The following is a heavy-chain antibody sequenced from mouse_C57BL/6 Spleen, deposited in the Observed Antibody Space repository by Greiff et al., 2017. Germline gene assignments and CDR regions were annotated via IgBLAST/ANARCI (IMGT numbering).Heavy chain of an antibody. V-gene: IGHV1-9*01. CDR1: GYTFTGYW. D-gene: IGHD1-1*01. CDR3: ARRGITTVVAAFDY. CDR2: ILPGSGST. Sequence: VQLQQSGAELMKPGASVKLSCKATGYTFTGYWIEWVKQRPGQGLEWIGWILPGSGSTNYNEKFKGKATFTAYTSSNTAYMQLSSLTTEDSAIYYCARRGITTVVAAFDYWGQGTTLTVSS. J-gene: IGHJ2*01.